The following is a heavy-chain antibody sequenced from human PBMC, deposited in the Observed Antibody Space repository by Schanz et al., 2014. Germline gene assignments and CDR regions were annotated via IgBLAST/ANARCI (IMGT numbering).Heavy chain of an antibody. D-gene: IGHD3-10*02. CDR1: GFAVDNYY. CDR2: IGVDGTTT. V-gene: IGHV3-23*04. J-gene: IGHJ4*02. Sequence: VQLVESGGGLVKPGGSLRLSCAASGFAVDNYYMSCVRQAPGRGLEWVSVIGVDGTTTYYADSVKGRFTISRDNSKNTLYLQMNSLRPEDTAIYYCAKNQYDDVDLSSFYFDFWGQGTLVTVSS. CDR3: AKNQYDDVDLSSFYFDF.